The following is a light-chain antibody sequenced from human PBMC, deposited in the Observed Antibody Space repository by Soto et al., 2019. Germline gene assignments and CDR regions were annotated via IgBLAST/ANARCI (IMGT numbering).Light chain of an antibody. Sequence: EIVLTQSPGTLSLSPGERATLSCRASQSFSSSSLTWYQQKPGQAPRLLIYGASTRATGIPDRFSGSGSGTDFSLTISRLEPEDFAVYYCQQRSNWPPITFGQGTRLEI. CDR2: GAS. J-gene: IGKJ5*01. V-gene: IGKV3D-20*02. CDR3: QQRSNWPPIT. CDR1: QSFSSSS.